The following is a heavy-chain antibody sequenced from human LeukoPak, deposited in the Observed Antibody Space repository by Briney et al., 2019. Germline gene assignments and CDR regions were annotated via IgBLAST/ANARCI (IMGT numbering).Heavy chain of an antibody. V-gene: IGHV3-21*01. Sequence: PGGSLRLSCAASGFTFSSYNMNWVRQAPGKGLEWVSSITSDSRYMYYADSVKGRFTISRDNAKNSLYLQMNSLRAEDTAVYYCARDDQRRDYWGQGTLVTVSS. CDR3: ARDDQRRDY. J-gene: IGHJ4*02. CDR1: GFTFSSYN. CDR2: ITSDSRYM.